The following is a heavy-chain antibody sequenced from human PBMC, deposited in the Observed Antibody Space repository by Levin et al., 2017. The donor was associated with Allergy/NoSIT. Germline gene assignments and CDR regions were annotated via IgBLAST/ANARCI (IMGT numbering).Heavy chain of an antibody. CDR3: ARVKTIFGVVTTFDY. CDR2: INPNSGGT. Sequence: GASVKVSCKASGYTFTGYYMHWVRQAPGQGLEWMGWINPNSGGTNYAQKFQGRVTMTRDTSISTAYMELSRLRSDDTAVYYCARVKTIFGVVTTFDYWGQGTLVTVSS. J-gene: IGHJ4*02. V-gene: IGHV1-2*02. D-gene: IGHD3-3*01. CDR1: GYTFTGYY.